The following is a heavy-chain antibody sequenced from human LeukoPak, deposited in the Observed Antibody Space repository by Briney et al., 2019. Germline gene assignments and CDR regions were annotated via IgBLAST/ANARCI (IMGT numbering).Heavy chain of an antibody. J-gene: IGHJ3*02. D-gene: IGHD5-24*01. CDR1: GFTFSTYG. Sequence: PGGSLRLSCAASGFTFSTYGMHWVRQAPGKRLEWVAVTWYDGSYKYYGDSVKGRFTISRDNSKNTLSLQMNSLSREDTAIYYCVRRGGSDGWGAFDIWGQGTVVTVSS. CDR3: VRRGGSDGWGAFDI. CDR2: TWYDGSYK. V-gene: IGHV3-33*01.